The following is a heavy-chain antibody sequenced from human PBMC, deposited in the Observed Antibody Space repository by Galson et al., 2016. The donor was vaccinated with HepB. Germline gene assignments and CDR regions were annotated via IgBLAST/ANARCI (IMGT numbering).Heavy chain of an antibody. J-gene: IGHJ4*02. CDR3: ARGGYYASGSYHI. D-gene: IGHD3-10*01. CDR2: IHHDGST. V-gene: IGHV4-30-2*01. CDR1: GGSISSAGYS. Sequence: TLSLTCAVSGGSISSAGYSWSWFRQPPGKGLEWIGYIHHDGSTYYNPSLRSRVTMSVDRSKNQFSLRLSSVTAADTAVYYCARGGYYASGSYHIWGQGTLVTVSS.